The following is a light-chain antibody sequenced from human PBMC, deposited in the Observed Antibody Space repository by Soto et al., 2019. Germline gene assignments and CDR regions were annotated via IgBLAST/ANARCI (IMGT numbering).Light chain of an antibody. V-gene: IGKV3-20*01. CDR2: GAA. CDR1: QSLSSDY. CDR3: LRYSSSQWT. Sequence: EIVLTQSPGTLSLSPGERATLSGRASQSLSSDYLSWYQQKPGQAPRLLIFGAANRAPGIPGRFSGSGSRTDFTLTLTGLEPEDFAVYFCLRYSSSQWTGGQGTKV. J-gene: IGKJ1*01.